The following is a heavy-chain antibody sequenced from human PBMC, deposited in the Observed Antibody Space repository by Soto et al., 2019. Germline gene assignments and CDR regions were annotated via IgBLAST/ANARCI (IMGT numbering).Heavy chain of an antibody. V-gene: IGHV3-66*01. D-gene: IGHD6-13*01. CDR1: GFTVRSNY. Sequence: SLRLSCAASGFTVRSNYMSWVRQAPGKGLEWVSVIYSGGSTFYADSVKGRFTISRDNSKNTLYLQMNSLRAEDTAVYYCARDAQQQANYGMDVWGQGTTVTVSS. CDR2: IYSGGST. CDR3: ARDAQQQANYGMDV. J-gene: IGHJ6*02.